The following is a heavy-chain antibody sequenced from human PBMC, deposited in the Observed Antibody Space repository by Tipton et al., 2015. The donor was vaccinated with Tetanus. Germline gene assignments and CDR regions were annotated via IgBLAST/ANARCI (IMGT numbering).Heavy chain of an antibody. D-gene: IGHD6-19*01. CDR3: ASRQFIAVAGVSLDY. CDR1: GGSISSYY. V-gene: IGHV4-4*07. Sequence: TLSLTCTVSGGSISSYYWSWIRQPAGKGLEWIGRIYTSGSTNYNPSLKSRVTISVDTSKNQFSLKLSSVTAADTAVYYCASRQFIAVAGVSLDYWGQGTLVTVSS. CDR2: IYTSGST. J-gene: IGHJ4*02.